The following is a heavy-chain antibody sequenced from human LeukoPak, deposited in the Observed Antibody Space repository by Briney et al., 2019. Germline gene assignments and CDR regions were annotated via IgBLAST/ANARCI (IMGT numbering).Heavy chain of an antibody. V-gene: IGHV4-59*07. D-gene: IGHD3-10*01. CDR1: SGSISHYL. Sequence: SDTLSLTCSVSSGSISHYLWSWIRQPPGKGLEWIGYVSDSSKTYYTPSLKSRVTISLDAFNNHFSLTLSSVTAADTAVYYCARYHSRSHEGWIDPWGQGALVTVSS. CDR2: VSDSSKT. J-gene: IGHJ5*02. CDR3: ARYHSRSHEGWIDP.